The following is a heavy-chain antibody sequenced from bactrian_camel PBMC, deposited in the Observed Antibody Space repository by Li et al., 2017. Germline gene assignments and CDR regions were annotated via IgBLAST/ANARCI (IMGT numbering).Heavy chain of an antibody. CDR1: GFTFSGHQ. J-gene: IGHJ4*01. V-gene: IGHV3S1*01. CDR2: ADGRT. Sequence: HVQLVESGGGLVDPGGSLRLSCLASGFTFSGHQINWVRQAPEKGPEWVAAADGRTRYADSVKDRFTISTDTAKNTWYLQMNNLKSEDTALYYCATRAGRGSADYWGQGTQVTVS. D-gene: IGHD1*01. CDR3: ATRAGRGSADY.